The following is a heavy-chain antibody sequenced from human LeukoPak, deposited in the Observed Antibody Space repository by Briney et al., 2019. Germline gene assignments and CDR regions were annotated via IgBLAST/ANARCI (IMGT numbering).Heavy chain of an antibody. CDR1: GGSISSGSYY. CDR2: IYTSGST. Sequence: SETLSLTCTVSGGSISSGSYYWSWIRQPAGKGLEWIGRIYTSGSTNYNPSLKSRVTISVDTSKNQFSLKLSSVTAADTPVYYCASETYYDFWSGYFSSDGHYYYYMDVWGKGTTVTVSS. J-gene: IGHJ6*03. D-gene: IGHD3-3*01. CDR3: ASETYYDFWSGYFSSDGHYYYYMDV. V-gene: IGHV4-61*02.